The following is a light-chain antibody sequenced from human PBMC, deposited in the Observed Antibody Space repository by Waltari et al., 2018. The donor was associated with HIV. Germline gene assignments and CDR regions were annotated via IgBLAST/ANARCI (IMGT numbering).Light chain of an antibody. V-gene: IGLV1-51*01. CDR2: DSN. CDR3: GTWDSSLSAGV. CDR1: SSNIGNNY. Sequence: QSVLTQPPSVSAAPGQKVTISCSGSSSNIGNNYVSWYQQLPGTAPKLLIYDSNTRPSGIPDRFSGSKSGTSATLGITGLQTGDEADYYCGTWDSSLSAGVFGGGTKLTVL. J-gene: IGLJ2*01.